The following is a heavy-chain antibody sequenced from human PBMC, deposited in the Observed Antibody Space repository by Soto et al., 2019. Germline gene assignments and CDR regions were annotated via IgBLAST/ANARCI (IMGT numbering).Heavy chain of an antibody. J-gene: IGHJ4*02. CDR3: ARGYYDFWSGLGFDY. CDR2: IIPIFGTA. D-gene: IGHD3-3*01. Sequence: QVQLVQSGAEVRKPGSSVRVSCKASGGSFNRHTISWVRQAPGQGLEWMGGIIPIFGTANHAQKFQGRVTIIADESTSTVYMELSSLRSDDTAVYYCARGYYDFWSGLGFDYWGQGTLVTVSS. CDR1: GGSFNRHT. V-gene: IGHV1-69*01.